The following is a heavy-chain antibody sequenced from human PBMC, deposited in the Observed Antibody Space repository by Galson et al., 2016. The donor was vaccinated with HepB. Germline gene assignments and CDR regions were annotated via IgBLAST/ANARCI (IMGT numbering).Heavy chain of an antibody. V-gene: IGHV3-48*03. J-gene: IGHJ4*02. D-gene: IGHD3-10*01. CDR2: IGDSGERI. CDR3: ARLAHHYYGGGAYWRGSGIDY. Sequence: SLRLSCAASGFTFSDSEMIWVRQVPGKGLEWVSDIGDSGERIFYADSVQGRFTISRDNAKNSLHLQMNSLRADDTAVYYCARLAHHYYGGGAYWRGSGIDYWGQGTLVTVSS. CDR1: GFTFSDSE.